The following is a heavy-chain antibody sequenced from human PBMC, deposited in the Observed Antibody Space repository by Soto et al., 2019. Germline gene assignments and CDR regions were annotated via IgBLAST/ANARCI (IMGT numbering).Heavy chain of an antibody. J-gene: IGHJ5*02. CDR3: ARDRVNIVVVVAANRGNWFDP. Sequence: GASVKVSCKASGYTFTSYGISWVRQAPGQGLEWMGWISAYNGNTNYAQKLQGRVTMTTDTSTSTAYMELRSLRSDDTAVYYCARDRVNIVVVVAANRGNWFDPWGQGTLVTVSS. D-gene: IGHD2-15*01. CDR1: GYTFTSYG. CDR2: ISAYNGNT. V-gene: IGHV1-18*01.